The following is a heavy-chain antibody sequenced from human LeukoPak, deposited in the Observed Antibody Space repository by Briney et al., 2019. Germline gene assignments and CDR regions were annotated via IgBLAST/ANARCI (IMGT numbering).Heavy chain of an antibody. CDR2: IYYSGST. CDR1: GGSVSSGSYY. V-gene: IGHV4-61*01. Sequence: PSETLSLTCTVSGGSVSSGSYYWSWIRQPPGKGLEWIGYIYYSGSTNYNPSLKSRVTISVDTPKNQFSLKLSSVTAADTAVYNCARNIIAAAGNWFDPWGQGTLVTVSS. D-gene: IGHD6-13*01. CDR3: ARNIIAAAGNWFDP. J-gene: IGHJ5*02.